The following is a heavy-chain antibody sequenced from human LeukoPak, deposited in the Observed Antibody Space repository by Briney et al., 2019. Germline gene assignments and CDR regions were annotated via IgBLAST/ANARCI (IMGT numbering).Heavy chain of an antibody. J-gene: IGHJ6*03. CDR2: IIPIFGTA. CDR3: ARQGVAADIYYYMDV. CDR1: GSTFSTYA. D-gene: IGHD2-15*01. V-gene: IGHV1-69*13. Sequence: SVKVSCKASGSTFSTYAVSWVRQAPGQGLEWMGGIIPIFGTANYAQKFQGRVTITADESTSTAYMELSSLTSEDTAVYYCARQGVAADIYYYMDVWGKGTTVTVSS.